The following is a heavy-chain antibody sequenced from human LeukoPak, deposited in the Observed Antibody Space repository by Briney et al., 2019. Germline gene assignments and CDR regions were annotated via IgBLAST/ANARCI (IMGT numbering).Heavy chain of an antibody. CDR2: IYYSGST. V-gene: IGHV4-39*07. CDR1: GDSISSSSSY. J-gene: IGHJ4*02. D-gene: IGHD3-22*01. Sequence: SETLSLTCTVSGDSISSSSSYWGWIRQPPGEGLEWIGSIYYSGSTYYNPSLKSRVTISVDTSKNQFSLKLSSVTAADTAVYYCARVEPYYYDSSGPVVGWGQGTLVTVSS. CDR3: ARVEPYYYDSSGPVVG.